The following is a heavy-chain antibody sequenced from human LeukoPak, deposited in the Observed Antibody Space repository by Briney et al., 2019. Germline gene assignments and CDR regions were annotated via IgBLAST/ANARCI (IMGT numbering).Heavy chain of an antibody. CDR2: INPNSGGT. J-gene: IGHJ4*02. D-gene: IGHD5-12*01. CDR3: ARVSGYHWESSYDY. Sequence: ASVKVSCKASGYTFTGYYMHWVRQAPGQGLEWMGWINPNSGGTNYAQKFQGRVTMTRDTSISTAYMELSRLRSDDTAVYYCARVSGYHWESSYDYWGQGTLVTVSS. CDR1: GYTFTGYY. V-gene: IGHV1-2*02.